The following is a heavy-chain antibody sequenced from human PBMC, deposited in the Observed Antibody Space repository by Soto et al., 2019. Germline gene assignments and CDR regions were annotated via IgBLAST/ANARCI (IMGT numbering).Heavy chain of an antibody. CDR1: GFTFSSYA. CDR2: ISGSGGST. CDR3: AKDSDVHNWFDP. J-gene: IGHJ5*02. V-gene: IGHV3-23*01. Sequence: GGSLRLSCAASGFTFSSYAMSWVRQAPGKGLEWVSAISGSGGSTYYAESVKGRFTISRDNSKNTLYLQMNSLRAEDTAVYYCAKDSDVHNWFDPWGQGTLVTVSS.